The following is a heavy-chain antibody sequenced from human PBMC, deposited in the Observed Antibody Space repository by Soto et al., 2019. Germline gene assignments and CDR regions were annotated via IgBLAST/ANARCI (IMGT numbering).Heavy chain of an antibody. J-gene: IGHJ6*03. CDR2: IYYSGST. CDR1: GGSISGHY. Sequence: QVQLQESGPGLVKPSETLSLSCNVSGGSISGHYWSWVRQTPGKGLEWIGYIYYSGSTNYNPSLQRRVTTSVDTSKNHFSLRLTSVTAADTAVYYCARGPYYDLIWNYYYMDVWGKGTTVTVSS. D-gene: IGHD3-16*01. V-gene: IGHV4-59*08. CDR3: ARGPYYDLIWNYYYMDV.